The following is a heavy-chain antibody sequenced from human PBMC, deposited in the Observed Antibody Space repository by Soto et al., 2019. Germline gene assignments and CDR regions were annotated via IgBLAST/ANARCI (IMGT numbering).Heavy chain of an antibody. CDR2: FDPEDGET. V-gene: IGHV1-24*01. CDR3: AREYYDILTGSRYYYYGMDV. CDR1: GYTLTELS. Sequence: GASVKVSCKVSGYTLTELSMHWVRQAPGKGLERMGGFDPEDGETIYAQKFQGRVTMTEDTSTDTAYMELSSLRSEDTAVYYCAREYYDILTGSRYYYYGMDVWGQGTTVTVSS. J-gene: IGHJ6*02. D-gene: IGHD3-9*01.